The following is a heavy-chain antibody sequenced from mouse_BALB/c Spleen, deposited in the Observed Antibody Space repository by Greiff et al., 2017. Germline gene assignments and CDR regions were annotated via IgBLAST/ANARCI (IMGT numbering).Heavy chain of an antibody. D-gene: IGHD2-4*01. J-gene: IGHJ4*01. CDR3: ARSIDYDDGYAMDY. V-gene: IGHV5-6*01. CDR1: GFTFSSYG. CDR2: ISSGGSYT. Sequence: EVMLVESGGDLVKPGGSLKLSCAASGFTFSSYGMSWVRQTPDKRLEWVATISSGGSYTYYPDSVKGRFTISRDNAKNTLYLQMSSLKSEDTAMYDCARSIDYDDGYAMDYWGQGTSVTVSS.